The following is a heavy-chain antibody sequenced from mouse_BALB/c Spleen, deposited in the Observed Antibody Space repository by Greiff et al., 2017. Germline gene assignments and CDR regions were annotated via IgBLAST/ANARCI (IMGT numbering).Heavy chain of an antibody. CDR1: GYTFTSYW. J-gene: IGHJ4*01. Sequence: VQLQQSGTVLARPGASVKMSCKASGYTFTSYWMHWVKQRPGQGLEWIGAIYPGNSDTSYNQKFKGKAKLTAVTSTSTAYMELSSLTNEDSAVYYCTRIFITTVPYYAMDYWGQGTSVTVSS. CDR3: TRIFITTVPYYAMDY. V-gene: IGHV1-5*01. D-gene: IGHD1-1*01. CDR2: IYPGNSDT.